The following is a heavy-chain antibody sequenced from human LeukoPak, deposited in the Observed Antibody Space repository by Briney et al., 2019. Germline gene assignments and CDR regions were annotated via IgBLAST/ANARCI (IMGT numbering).Heavy chain of an antibody. J-gene: IGHJ6*03. V-gene: IGHV3-21*01. CDR2: ISSSSSYI. D-gene: IGHD2-21*02. CDR3: AKVDRVTRTQYYFHYMDV. Sequence: GRSLRLSCAASEFTFSSYAMHWVRQAPGKGLEWVSSISSSSSYIYYADSVKGRFTISRDNAKNSLYVQMNSLRAEDTAGYYCAKVDRVTRTQYYFHYMDVWGKGTTVTVSS. CDR1: EFTFSSYA.